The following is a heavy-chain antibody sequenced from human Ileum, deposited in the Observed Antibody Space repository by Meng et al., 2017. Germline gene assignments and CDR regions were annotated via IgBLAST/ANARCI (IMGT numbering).Heavy chain of an antibody. CDR3: ARFYGSGTFEVHDY. D-gene: IGHD3-10*01. Sequence: LRQEWGPGLVRPSDTLPLTCNVSGGSVSSASYYWSWIRQPPGKGLEWIGLIHYSGSRNYNPSLKSRVTMSVDTSKNQVSLRLTSVTAADTAVYYCARFYGSGTFEVHDYWGQGTLVTVSS. J-gene: IGHJ4*02. CDR1: GGSVSSASYY. V-gene: IGHV4-61*01. CDR2: IHYSGSR.